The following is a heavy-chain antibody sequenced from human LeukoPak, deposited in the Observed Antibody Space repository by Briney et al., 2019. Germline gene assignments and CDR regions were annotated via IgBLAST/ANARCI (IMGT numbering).Heavy chain of an antibody. D-gene: IGHD3/OR15-3a*01. CDR2: IIPILGIA. V-gene: IGHV1-69*04. J-gene: IGHJ6*02. CDR3: ARVAFGLYVMDV. CDR1: GGTFSSYA. Sequence: GASVKVSCKASGGTFSSYAISWVRQAPGQGLEWMGRIIPILGIANYAQKFQGRVTITADKSTSTAYMELSSPRSEDTAVYYCARVAFGLYVMDVWGQGTTVTVCS.